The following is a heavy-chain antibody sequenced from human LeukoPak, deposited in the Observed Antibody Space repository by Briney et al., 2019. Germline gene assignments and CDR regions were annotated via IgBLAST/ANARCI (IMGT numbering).Heavy chain of an antibody. J-gene: IGHJ4*02. Sequence: ASVKVSCKASGYTFTDYYMYWVRQTPGQGLEWMGWINPNSGGTNYAQKFQGRVTMTRDTSITTAYMELSRLRFDDTAVYYCARDHLTVIEGPGNWGQGTRVTVSS. CDR1: GYTFTDYY. D-gene: IGHD3-16*02. CDR3: ARDHLTVIEGPGN. V-gene: IGHV1-2*02. CDR2: INPNSGGT.